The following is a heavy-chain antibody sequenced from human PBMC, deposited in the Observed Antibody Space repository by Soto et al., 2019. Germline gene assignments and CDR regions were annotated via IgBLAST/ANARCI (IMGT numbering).Heavy chain of an antibody. J-gene: IGHJ3*01. D-gene: IGHD3-22*01. V-gene: IGHV1-3*01. Sequence: QVQLVQSGAEVKKPGASVKVSCKASGYSFINYPMQWVRQAPGQSLEWMGWINAGNSNTKYSQNFQGRVTITRDTSASTAYMELGSLRSEDTAVYSCATTYYYDGAGVDAFDLWGQGTMVIVSP. CDR1: GYSFINYP. CDR2: INAGNSNT. CDR3: ATTYYYDGAGVDAFDL.